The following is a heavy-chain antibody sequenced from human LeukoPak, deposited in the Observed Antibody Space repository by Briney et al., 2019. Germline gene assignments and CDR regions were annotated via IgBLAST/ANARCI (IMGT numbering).Heavy chain of an antibody. D-gene: IGHD1-14*01. V-gene: IGHV1-2*02. Sequence: VASVKVSCKASGYTFTGYYMHWVRQAPGQGLEWMGWINPNSGGTNFAQKFQGRVTMTRDTSISTAYMELSRLRSDDTAVYYCARESRGGTSISSHIYYFDYWGQGTLVTVSS. CDR3: ARESRGGTSISSHIYYFDY. J-gene: IGHJ4*02. CDR1: GYTFTGYY. CDR2: INPNSGGT.